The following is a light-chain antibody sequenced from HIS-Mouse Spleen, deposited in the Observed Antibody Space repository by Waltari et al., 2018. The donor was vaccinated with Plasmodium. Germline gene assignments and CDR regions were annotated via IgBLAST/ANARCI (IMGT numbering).Light chain of an antibody. CDR1: QSVRSN. J-gene: IGKJ3*01. Sequence: EIVMTQSPATVSVSPGERATLSCRASQSVRSNLAWYQQKPGQAPRLLIYGASTRATGIPARFSGSGSGTEFTLTISSLQSEDFAVYYCQQYNNWSFTFGPGTKVDIK. CDR2: GAS. CDR3: QQYNNWSFT. V-gene: IGKV3-15*01.